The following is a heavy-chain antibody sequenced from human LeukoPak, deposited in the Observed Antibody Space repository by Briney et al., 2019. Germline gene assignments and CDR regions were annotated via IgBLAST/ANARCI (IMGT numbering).Heavy chain of an antibody. J-gene: IGHJ4*02. CDR2: IYYSGST. CDR1: GGSISSGGYY. Sequence: SETLSLTCTVSGGSISSGGYYWSWIRQHPGEGLEWIGYIYYSGSTFYNPSLKSRVTISLDTSKNQFSLKLSSVTAADTAVYHCARLVEYQLPFDYWGQGTLVTVSS. D-gene: IGHD2-2*01. CDR3: ARLVEYQLPFDY. V-gene: IGHV4-31*03.